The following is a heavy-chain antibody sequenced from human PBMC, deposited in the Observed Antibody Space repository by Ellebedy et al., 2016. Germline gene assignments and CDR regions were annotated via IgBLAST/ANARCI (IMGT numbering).Heavy chain of an antibody. CDR3: AKDGGLHSQYYDFWSGYPPEMYFDY. V-gene: IGHV3-23*01. CDR1: GFTVSRNY. Sequence: GGSLRLSCAASGFTVSRNYMSWVRQAPGKGLEWVSAISGSGGSAYYADSVKGRFTISRDNSKNTLYLQMNSLRAEDTAVYYCAKDGGLHSQYYDFWSGYPPEMYFDYWGQGTLVTVSS. J-gene: IGHJ4*02. CDR2: ISGSGGSA. D-gene: IGHD3-3*01.